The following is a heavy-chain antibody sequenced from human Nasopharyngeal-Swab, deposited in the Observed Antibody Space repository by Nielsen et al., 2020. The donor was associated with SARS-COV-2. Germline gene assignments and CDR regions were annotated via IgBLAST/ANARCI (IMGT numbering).Heavy chain of an antibody. D-gene: IGHD3-10*01. CDR2: ISADSGHT. Sequence: WVRQAPGQGLEWMGWISADSGHTTYAQKLQGRVTLTKVTPTSTAYMDLRDLGSDDTAVYYCARGYGAAFDYWGQGTLVTVSS. CDR3: ARGYGAAFDY. J-gene: IGHJ4*02. V-gene: IGHV1-18*01.